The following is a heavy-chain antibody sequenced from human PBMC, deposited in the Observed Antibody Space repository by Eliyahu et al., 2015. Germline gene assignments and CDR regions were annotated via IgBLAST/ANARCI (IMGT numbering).Heavy chain of an antibody. J-gene: IGHJ4*02. CDR2: IYWDDDK. Sequence: QITLKESGPSLAKPTQPLTLTCTFSGFSLTTIGVGVGWIRQPPGKALEWLAVIYWDDDKRYSPSLNTRLTIAKDTSKNQVVLTMTNMDPVDTATYYCAHRIQQYGSTWDTGSFDIWGQGILVTVSS. V-gene: IGHV2-5*02. CDR1: GFSLTTIGVG. D-gene: IGHD6-13*01. CDR3: AHRIQQYGSTWDTGSFDI.